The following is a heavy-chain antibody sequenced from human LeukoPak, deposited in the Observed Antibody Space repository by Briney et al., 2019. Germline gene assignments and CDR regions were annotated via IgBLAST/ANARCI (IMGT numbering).Heavy chain of an antibody. CDR1: GGSISSYY. Sequence: SETLSLTCTVSGGSISSYYWSWIRQPPGKGLEWIGYIYYSGSTNHNPSLKSRVTISVDTSKNQFSLKLSSVTAADTAVYYCARTTEGGYTYGYFYYYCMDVWGKGTTVTISS. D-gene: IGHD5-18*01. V-gene: IGHV4-59*01. J-gene: IGHJ6*03. CDR3: ARTTEGGYTYGYFYYYCMDV. CDR2: IYYSGST.